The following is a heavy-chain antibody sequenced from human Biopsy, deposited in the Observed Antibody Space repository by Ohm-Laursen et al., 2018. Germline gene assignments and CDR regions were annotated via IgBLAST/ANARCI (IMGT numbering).Heavy chain of an antibody. D-gene: IGHD3-3*01. V-gene: IGHV1-18*04. J-gene: IGHJ3*02. CDR1: GYTFTANG. Sequence: ASVKVSCKLSGYTFTANGISWVRQAPGEGLEWMGWISTYNDDTNIAQKFQGRVSMTTDTSTRTAYMELRSLRPGDTAIYFCARDPGYDFWSGSDPFDIWGQGTLVTVS. CDR2: ISTYNDDT. CDR3: ARDPGYDFWSGSDPFDI.